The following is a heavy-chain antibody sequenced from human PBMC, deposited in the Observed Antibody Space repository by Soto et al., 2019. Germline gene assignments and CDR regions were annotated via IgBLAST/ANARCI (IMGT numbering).Heavy chain of an antibody. D-gene: IGHD3-3*01. CDR3: ALVRFVEWLWGDYGMDV. CDR2: ISYDGSNK. J-gene: IGHJ6*02. CDR1: GFTFSSYG. V-gene: IGHV3-30*03. Sequence: GGSLRLSCAASGFTFSSYGMHWVRQAPGKGLEWVAVISYDGSNKYYADSVKGRFTISRDNSKNTLYLQMNSLRAEDTAVYYCALVRFVEWLWGDYGMDVWGQGTTVTVYS.